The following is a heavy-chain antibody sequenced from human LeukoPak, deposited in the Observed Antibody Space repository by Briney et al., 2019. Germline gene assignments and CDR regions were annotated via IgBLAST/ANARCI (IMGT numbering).Heavy chain of an antibody. CDR2: VNPNCGGN. V-gene: IGHV1-2*02. J-gene: IGHJ3*02. CDR1: GYSFTGCY. Sequence: GASVTVSRKASGYSFTGCYMHWVRPPPAQGLGWVGWVNPNCGGNNYEQAFQGRVTMTRDRAISTANMELSRLRSDDPAAYYCARCANYGSSGYYYVRAFDIWGQGPMVTVSS. CDR3: ARCANYGSSGYYYVRAFDI. D-gene: IGHD3-22*01.